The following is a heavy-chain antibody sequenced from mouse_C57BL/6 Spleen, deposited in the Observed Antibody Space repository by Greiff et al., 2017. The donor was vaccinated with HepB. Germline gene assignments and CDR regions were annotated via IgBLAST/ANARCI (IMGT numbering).Heavy chain of an antibody. CDR2: IDPSDSYT. Sequence: QVQLQQPGAELVMPGASVKLSCKASGYTFTSYWMHWVKQRPGQGLEWIGEIDPSDSYTNYNQKFKGKSTLTVDKSSSTAYMQLSSLTSEDSAVYYWARSTTVVAGDAMDYWGQGTSVTVSS. D-gene: IGHD1-1*01. J-gene: IGHJ4*01. CDR3: ARSTTVVAGDAMDY. V-gene: IGHV1-69*01. CDR1: GYTFTSYW.